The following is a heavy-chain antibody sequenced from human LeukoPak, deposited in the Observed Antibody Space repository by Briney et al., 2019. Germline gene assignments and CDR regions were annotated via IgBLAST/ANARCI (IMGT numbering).Heavy chain of an antibody. CDR3: PRVYTAMVTNGHLDY. J-gene: IGHJ4*02. Sequence: SETLSLTCTVSAGFISSSSDYWGWIRQPPGKGLQWIGRIYYSGSTYYNSSLKSRVTISVHRYKNQFSLKLISVPDADGAVYFFPRVYTAMVTNGHLDYLRRRTKVTVSS. D-gene: IGHD5-18*01. V-gene: IGHV4-39*01. CDR1: AGFISSSSDY. CDR2: IYYSGST.